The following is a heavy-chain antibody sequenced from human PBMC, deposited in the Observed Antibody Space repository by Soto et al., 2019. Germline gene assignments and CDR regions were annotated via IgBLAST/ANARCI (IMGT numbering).Heavy chain of an antibody. CDR3: ARGVGATLYYGMDV. V-gene: IGHV1-69*13. Sequence: GASVKVSCKASGGTFSSYAISWVRQAPGQGLEWMGGIIPIFGTANYAQKFQGRVTITADESTSTAYMELSSLRSEDTAAYYCARGVGATLYYGMDVWGQGTTVTVSS. D-gene: IGHD1-26*01. CDR2: IIPIFGTA. J-gene: IGHJ6*02. CDR1: GGTFSSYA.